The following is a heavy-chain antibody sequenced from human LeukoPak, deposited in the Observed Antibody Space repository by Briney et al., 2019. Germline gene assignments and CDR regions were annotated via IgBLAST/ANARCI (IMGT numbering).Heavy chain of an antibody. V-gene: IGHV3-64D*06. J-gene: IGHJ3*01. CDR3: TRDSALLGVAFDL. Sequence: HPGGSLRLSCSASGFPFNTYAIHWVRQAPGEGLEYVAGISSNGDNTDFADSAKGRFTISRDNSKSTLFLQMNSLRAEDTAVYFCTRDSALLGVAFDLWGQGTVVTVSS. D-gene: IGHD2-15*01. CDR1: GFPFNTYA. CDR2: ISSNGDNT.